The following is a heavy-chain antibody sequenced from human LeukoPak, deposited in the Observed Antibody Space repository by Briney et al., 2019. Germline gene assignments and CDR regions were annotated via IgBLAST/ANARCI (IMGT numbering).Heavy chain of an antibody. Sequence: GGSLRLSCAASGFTFSSYSMNWVCQAPGKGLEWVSSISSSSSYIYYADSVKGRFTISRDNAKNSLYLQMNSLRAEDTAVYYCARADYDSSGFHDYWGQGTLVTVSS. CDR1: GFTFSSYS. J-gene: IGHJ4*02. CDR2: ISSSSSYI. V-gene: IGHV3-21*01. CDR3: ARADYDSSGFHDY. D-gene: IGHD3-22*01.